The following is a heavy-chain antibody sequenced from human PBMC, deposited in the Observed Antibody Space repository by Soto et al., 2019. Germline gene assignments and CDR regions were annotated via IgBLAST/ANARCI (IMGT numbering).Heavy chain of an antibody. Sequence: EGQLVESGGGLVQPGGSLRLSCAAPGFTFSSYGMNWVRQAPGKGLEWVSYISSSSSTIYYADSVKGRFSVSRDNTKNSLYVQMNSLRDEDTAVYYCARDYRGTYYYYYGMDVWGQGTTVTVSS. V-gene: IGHV3-48*02. CDR1: GFTFSSYG. CDR3: ARDYRGTYYYYYGMDV. J-gene: IGHJ6*02. CDR2: ISSSSSTI. D-gene: IGHD1-26*01.